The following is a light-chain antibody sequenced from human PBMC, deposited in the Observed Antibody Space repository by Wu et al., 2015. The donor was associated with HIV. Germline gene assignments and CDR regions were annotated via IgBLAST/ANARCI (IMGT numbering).Light chain of an antibody. V-gene: IGKV3-15*01. Sequence: EIVMTQSPATLSVSPGERATLSCRASQSIGTNLVWYQQKPGQAPRLLIYGASTRATGIPVRFSGSGSGTEFTLTIRSLQSEDFAVYYCQQYGSSPRTFGQGTKVEIK. J-gene: IGKJ1*01. CDR2: GAS. CDR1: QSIGTN. CDR3: QQYGSSPRT.